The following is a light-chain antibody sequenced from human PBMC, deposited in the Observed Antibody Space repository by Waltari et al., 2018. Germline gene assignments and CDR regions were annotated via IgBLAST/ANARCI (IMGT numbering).Light chain of an antibody. J-gene: IGKJ1*01. Sequence: DIQMTQSPSSLSASVGDRVTITCRASQSISSYLNWYQQKPGKAPKLLIYAASSLQSGVPSRFSGSGSGTEFILTISSLQPDDLATYHCQQYKRPPWTFGQGTKV. V-gene: IGKV1-39*01. CDR3: QQYKRPPWT. CDR2: AAS. CDR1: QSISSY.